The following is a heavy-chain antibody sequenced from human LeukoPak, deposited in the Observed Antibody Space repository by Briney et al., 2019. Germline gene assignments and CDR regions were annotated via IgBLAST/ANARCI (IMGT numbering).Heavy chain of an antibody. Sequence: SETLSLTCAVSGGSISNHYWTWIRQPPGKGLEWLGFIYNAATTNYNPSLKSRVTISVDTSKNQFSLRLSSVTAADTAIYYCARVTTAWYVIGYWGQGALVTVSS. CDR3: ARVTTAWYVIGY. J-gene: IGHJ4*02. V-gene: IGHV4-4*08. CDR2: IYNAATT. D-gene: IGHD6-13*01. CDR1: GGSISNHY.